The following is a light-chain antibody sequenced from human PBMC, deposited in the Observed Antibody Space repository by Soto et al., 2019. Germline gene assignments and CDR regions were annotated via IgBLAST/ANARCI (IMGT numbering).Light chain of an antibody. CDR3: QQGRNWPLT. CDR1: QSISSE. V-gene: IGKV3-15*01. J-gene: IGKJ2*01. Sequence: EIVMTQSPATLSVSPGESATLSCRASQSISSELAWYQQKPGQPPRLLIYGASTRATGVPARFTGSGSGSDFTLTISRLQPEDFAVYYCQQGRNWPLTFGQGTRLEI. CDR2: GAS.